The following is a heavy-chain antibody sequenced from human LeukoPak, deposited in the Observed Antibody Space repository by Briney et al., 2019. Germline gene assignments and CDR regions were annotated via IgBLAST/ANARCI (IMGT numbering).Heavy chain of an antibody. CDR3: ARGSDVVVVAATSDWFDP. D-gene: IGHD2-15*01. J-gene: IGHJ5*02. CDR2: IYAYNGNT. V-gene: IGHV1-18*01. Sequence: ASVKVSCQASGYTFTSYGINWVRQAPGQGLAWMVWIYAYNGNTNYAQKLQGRVTMTTDTSTSTAYMELRSLRSDDTAVYYCARGSDVVVVAATSDWFDPWGQGTLVTVSS. CDR1: GYTFTSYG.